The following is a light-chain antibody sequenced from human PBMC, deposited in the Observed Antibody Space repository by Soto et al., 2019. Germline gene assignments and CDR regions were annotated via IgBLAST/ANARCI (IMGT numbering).Light chain of an antibody. V-gene: IGKV3-11*01. CDR2: DAS. CDR3: QQRNNWPIT. J-gene: IGKJ5*01. CDR1: QSVSSY. Sequence: EIVVTQSPATLSLSTGERATLSCRASQSVSSYLAWYQQKPGQAPRLLIYDASNKAAGIPARFSGSGSGTDFTLTISSLDPEDFAVYYCQQRNNWPITFAQGTRLAIK.